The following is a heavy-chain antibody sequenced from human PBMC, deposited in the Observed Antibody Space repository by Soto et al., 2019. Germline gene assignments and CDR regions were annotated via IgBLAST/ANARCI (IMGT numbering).Heavy chain of an antibody. V-gene: IGHV4-59*01. CDR2: IYFRGTT. Sequence: SETLSLTCTVSGGSISSYYWSWIRQPPGKGLEWIGYIYFRGTTNYNPSLKSRVTMSADTSKNQFSLKLNSVTAADTAVYYCAIMNYYDTSGYPFDYRCQGMMVTVSS. J-gene: IGHJ4*02. D-gene: IGHD3-22*01. CDR3: AIMNYYDTSGYPFDY. CDR1: GGSISSYY.